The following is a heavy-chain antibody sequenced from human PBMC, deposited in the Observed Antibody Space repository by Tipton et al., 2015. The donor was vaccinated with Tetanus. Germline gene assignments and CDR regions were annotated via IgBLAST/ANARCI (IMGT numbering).Heavy chain of an antibody. Sequence: GLVKPSQTLSLTCTVSGGSIISADHYWSWIRQPPGKGLEWIGYIYYSGTTYYSPSLKSRVTISVDTSNNHFSLKLRSVITTDTAVYYCARANNDYPKKGPFDYWGHGILVIVSS. J-gene: IGHJ4*01. D-gene: IGHD5-12*01. CDR1: GGSIISADHY. V-gene: IGHV4-30-4*01. CDR3: ARANNDYPKKGPFDY. CDR2: IYYSGTT.